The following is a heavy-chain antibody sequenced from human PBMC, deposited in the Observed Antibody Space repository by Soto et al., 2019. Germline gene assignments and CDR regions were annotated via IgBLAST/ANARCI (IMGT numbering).Heavy chain of an antibody. CDR3: ATSNWNFFDY. CDR2: IWNDSSNK. CDR1: GFSFSSYG. D-gene: IGHD1-20*01. Sequence: QVQLVESGGGVVQPGGSLRLSCAASGFSFSSYGMHWVRQAPGKGLEWVAVIWNDSSNKLYPDSVRGRFTISRDNSKSTLFLQMNSLRAEGTAVYYCATSNWNFFDYWGQGALVTVSS. V-gene: IGHV3-33*03. J-gene: IGHJ4*02.